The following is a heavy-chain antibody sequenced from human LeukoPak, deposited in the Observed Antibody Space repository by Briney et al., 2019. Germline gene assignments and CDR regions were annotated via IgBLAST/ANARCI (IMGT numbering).Heavy chain of an antibody. CDR2: ISSSSIYI. J-gene: IGHJ3*02. D-gene: IGHD6-19*01. CDR1: GFTFSSYS. CDR3: ARGASVVAGSDNAFDI. V-gene: IGHV3-21*01. Sequence: GGTLRLSCAASGFTFSSYSMNWVRQAPGKGLEWVSSISSSSIYIYYADSVKGRFTISRDNAKKSVHLQVNSLRAEDTAVYYCARGASVVAGSDNAFDIWGQGTMVTVSS.